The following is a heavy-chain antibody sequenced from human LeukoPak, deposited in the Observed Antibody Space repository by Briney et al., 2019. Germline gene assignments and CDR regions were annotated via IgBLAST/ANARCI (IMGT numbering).Heavy chain of an antibody. CDR3: ARVPGSGAYYFDY. J-gene: IGHJ4*02. Sequence: SETLSLTCAVYGGSFSVYYWSWIRQPPGKGLEWIGEINHSGSTNYNPSLKSRVTISVDTSKNQFSLKLSSVTAADTAVYYCARVPGSGAYYFDYWGQGTLVTVSS. D-gene: IGHD3-10*01. V-gene: IGHV4-34*01. CDR2: INHSGST. CDR1: GGSFSVYY.